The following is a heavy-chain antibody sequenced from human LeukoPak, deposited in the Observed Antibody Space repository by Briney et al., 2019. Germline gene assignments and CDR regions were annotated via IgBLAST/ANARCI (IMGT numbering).Heavy chain of an antibody. D-gene: IGHD2-15*01. Sequence: SVKVSCKASGGTFSSYAISWVRQAPGQGLELMGGIIPIFGTANYAQKFQGRVTITADESTSTAYMELSSLRSEDTAVYYCARDGDCSGGSCYSFDYWGQGTLVTVSS. CDR3: ARDGDCSGGSCYSFDY. V-gene: IGHV1-69*01. J-gene: IGHJ4*02. CDR1: GGTFSSYA. CDR2: IIPIFGTA.